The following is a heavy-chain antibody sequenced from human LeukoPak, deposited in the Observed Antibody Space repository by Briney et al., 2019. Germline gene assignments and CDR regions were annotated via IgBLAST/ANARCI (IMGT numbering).Heavy chain of an antibody. CDR3: ARDSCGSPSCFDY. V-gene: IGHV3-33*01. CDR1: GFTFSIYG. Sequence: PGGSLRLSCTASGFTFSIYGMHWVRQAPGRGLEWVAAIQYDGSIEYYADSVKGRFTISRDQSKNTLFLQVNSLRAEDTAVYYCARDSCGSPSCFDYWGQGTLVTVSS. D-gene: IGHD2-2*01. CDR2: IQYDGSIE. J-gene: IGHJ4*02.